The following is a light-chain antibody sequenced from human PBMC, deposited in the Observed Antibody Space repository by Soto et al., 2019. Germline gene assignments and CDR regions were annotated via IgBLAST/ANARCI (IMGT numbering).Light chain of an antibody. Sequence: QSVLTQPPSASGAPGQRVTISCTGSRSNIGTNTVNWYQQLPGTAPKLLIYNDNQRPSGVPDRFSVSKSGTSASLAISGLQSEDEADYYCSAWDDRLRGVVFGGGTQLTVL. CDR3: SAWDDRLRGVV. V-gene: IGLV1-44*01. CDR1: RSNIGTNT. J-gene: IGLJ2*01. CDR2: NDN.